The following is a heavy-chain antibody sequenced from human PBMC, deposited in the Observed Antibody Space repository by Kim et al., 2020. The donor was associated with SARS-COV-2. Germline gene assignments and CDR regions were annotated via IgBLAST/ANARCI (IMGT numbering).Heavy chain of an antibody. J-gene: IGHJ4*02. D-gene: IGHD6-19*01. CDR1: GYSFTSYW. V-gene: IGHV5-10-1*01. Sequence: GESLKISCKGSGYSFTSYWISWVRQMPGKGLEWMGRIDPSDSYTNYSPSFQGHVTISADKSISTAYLQWSSLKASDTAMYYCASYKLIAVAGTWAFDYWGQGTLVTVSS. CDR3: ASYKLIAVAGTWAFDY. CDR2: IDPSDSYT.